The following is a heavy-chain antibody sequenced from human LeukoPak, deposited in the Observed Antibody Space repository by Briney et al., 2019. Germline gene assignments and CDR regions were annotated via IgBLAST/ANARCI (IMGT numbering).Heavy chain of an antibody. Sequence: PGGSLRLSCAASGFTFSSYAMSWVRQAPGKGLEWVSAISGSGGSTYYADSVKGRFTISRDNSKNTLYLQMNSLRAEDTAVYYCARDPRFYYYDSSEGLDYWGQGTLVTVSS. CDR1: GFTFSSYA. D-gene: IGHD3-22*01. CDR2: ISGSGGST. V-gene: IGHV3-23*01. J-gene: IGHJ4*02. CDR3: ARDPRFYYYDSSEGLDY.